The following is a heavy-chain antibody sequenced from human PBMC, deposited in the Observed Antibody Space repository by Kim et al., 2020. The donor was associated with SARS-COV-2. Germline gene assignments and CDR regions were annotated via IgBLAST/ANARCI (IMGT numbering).Heavy chain of an antibody. D-gene: IGHD5-12*01. V-gene: IGHV6-1*01. Sequence: VSVKSRITITPDTSKNQFSLQLNSVTPEDTAVYYCARGACGDGYNCFDYWGQGTLVTVSS. CDR3: ARGACGDGYNCFDY. J-gene: IGHJ4*02.